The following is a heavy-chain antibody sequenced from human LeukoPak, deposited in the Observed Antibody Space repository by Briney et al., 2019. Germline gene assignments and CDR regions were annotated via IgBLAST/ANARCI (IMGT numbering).Heavy chain of an antibody. D-gene: IGHD2-15*01. CDR1: GFTFSSYA. J-gene: IGHJ4*02. Sequence: GGSLRLSCAASGFTFSSYAMSWVRQAPGKGLEWVSAISGSGGTTYYADSVKGRFTISRGNSKNTLYLQMNSLRAEDTAVYYCAKAYIVVVVAGNYFDYWGQGTLVTVSS. V-gene: IGHV3-23*01. CDR2: ISGSGGTT. CDR3: AKAYIVVVVAGNYFDY.